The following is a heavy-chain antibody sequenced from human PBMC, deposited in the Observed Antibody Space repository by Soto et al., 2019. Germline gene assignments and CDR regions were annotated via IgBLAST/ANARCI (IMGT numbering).Heavy chain of an antibody. CDR1: GFTFSSYS. D-gene: IGHD6-19*01. J-gene: IGHJ3*02. CDR2: ISSSSSYI. Sequence: GSLRLSCAASGFTFSSYSMNWVRQAPGKGLEWVSSISSSSSYIYYADSVKGRFTISRDNAKNSLYLQMNSLRAEDTAVYYCARRGIAVAQLPDAFDIWGQGTMVTVSS. V-gene: IGHV3-21*01. CDR3: ARRGIAVAQLPDAFDI.